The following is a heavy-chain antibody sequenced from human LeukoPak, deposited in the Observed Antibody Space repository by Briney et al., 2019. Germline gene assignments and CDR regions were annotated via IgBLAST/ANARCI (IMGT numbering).Heavy chain of an antibody. CDR1: GYTFTGYY. CDR2: INPNSGGT. V-gene: IGHV1-2*02. D-gene: IGHD3-3*01. J-gene: IGHJ4*02. CDR3: ARGGTIFGVVTLDY. Sequence: ASVKVSCKASGYTFTGYYMHWVRQAPGQGLEWMGWINPNSGGTNYAQKFQGRVTMTRDTSISTAYMELRSLRSDDTAVYYCARGGTIFGVVTLDYWGQGTLVTVSS.